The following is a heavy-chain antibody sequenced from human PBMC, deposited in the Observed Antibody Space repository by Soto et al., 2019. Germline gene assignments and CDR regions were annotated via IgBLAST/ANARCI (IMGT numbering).Heavy chain of an antibody. Sequence: QVQLQESGPGLVKPSQTLSLSCTVSGGSLSSGSYYWSWIRQHPGKGLEWIGFIYYSGSTYYNPSLKSRVTISVDTSQNQFSLKLSSVTAADTAVYYCARDTQRGYSGYFDCWGQGTLVTVSS. CDR1: GGSLSSGSYY. D-gene: IGHD5-12*01. J-gene: IGHJ4*02. V-gene: IGHV4-31*03. CDR2: IYYSGST. CDR3: ARDTQRGYSGYFDC.